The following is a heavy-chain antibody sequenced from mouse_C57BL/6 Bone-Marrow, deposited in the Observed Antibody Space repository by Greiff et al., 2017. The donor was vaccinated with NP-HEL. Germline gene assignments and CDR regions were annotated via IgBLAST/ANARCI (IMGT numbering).Heavy chain of an antibody. J-gene: IGHJ4*01. CDR1: GFTFSDYY. Sequence: EVQLVESEGGLVQPGRSMKLSCTASGFTFSDYYMAWVRQVPEKGLEWVANINYDGSSTYYLDSLKSRFIISRDNAKNILYLQMSSLKSEDTATYYCARDDGSEYYYAMDYWGQGTSVTVSS. D-gene: IGHD1-1*01. V-gene: IGHV5-16*01. CDR2: INYDGSST. CDR3: ARDDGSEYYYAMDY.